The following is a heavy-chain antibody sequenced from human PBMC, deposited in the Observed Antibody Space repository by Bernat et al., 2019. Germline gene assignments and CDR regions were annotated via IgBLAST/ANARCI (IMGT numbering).Heavy chain of an antibody. CDR1: GFIFTSNG. J-gene: IGHJ2*01. V-gene: IGHV1-18*01. CDR2: VSAYNGDT. CDR3: ATTSVSLYWYFDL. Sequence: QGELVQSGTEMKKFGASVRVSCKAPGFIFTSNGFAWVRQAPGQGLEWMGRVSAYNGDTQYAQKFQGRVLMTTDSSTTTAYMELKNLRSDDTAVYFCATTSVSLYWYFDLWGRGTLVTVSS.